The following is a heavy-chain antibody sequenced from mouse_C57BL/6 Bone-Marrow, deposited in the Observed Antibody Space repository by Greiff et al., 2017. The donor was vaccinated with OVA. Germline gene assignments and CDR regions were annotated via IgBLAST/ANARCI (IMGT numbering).Heavy chain of an antibody. CDR3: ARVPYYHYSGYFDY. V-gene: IGHV1-26*01. CDR1: GYTFTDYY. CDR2: INPNNGGT. D-gene: IGHD2-4*01. Sequence: EVQLQQSGPELVKPGASVKISCKASGYTFTDYYMNWVKQSHGKSLEWIGDINPNNGGTSYNQKFKGKATLTVDKYSSTAYMELRSLTSEDSAVYYCARVPYYHYSGYFDYWGQGTTLTVSS. J-gene: IGHJ2*01.